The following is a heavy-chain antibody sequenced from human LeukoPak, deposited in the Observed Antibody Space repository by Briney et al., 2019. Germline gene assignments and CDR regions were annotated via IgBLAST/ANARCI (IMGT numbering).Heavy chain of an antibody. CDR3: ARAPAGQPYYYMDV. D-gene: IGHD2-2*01. V-gene: IGHV4-59*01. Sequence: SETLSLTCTVSGGAITNYYWRWIRQPPGKGLEWIGYMYYSGSTNYNPSLKRRVTMSVDTSNNQISLKMTSLTAADTAVYYCARAPAGQPYYYMDVWGKGTTVTVSS. CDR2: MYYSGST. J-gene: IGHJ6*03. CDR1: GGAITNYY.